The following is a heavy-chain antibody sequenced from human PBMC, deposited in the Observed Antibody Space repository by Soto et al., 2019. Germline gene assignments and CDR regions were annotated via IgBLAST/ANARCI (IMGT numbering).Heavy chain of an antibody. Sequence: GASVKVSCKASGFTFTSSAVQWVRQARGQRLEWIGWIVVGSGNTNYAQKFQERVTITRDMSTSTAYMELSSLRSEDTAVYYCAREASYYYYYYMDVWGKGTTVTVSS. CDR2: IVVGSGNT. CDR1: GFTFTSSA. J-gene: IGHJ6*03. V-gene: IGHV1-58*01. CDR3: AREASYYYYYYMDV.